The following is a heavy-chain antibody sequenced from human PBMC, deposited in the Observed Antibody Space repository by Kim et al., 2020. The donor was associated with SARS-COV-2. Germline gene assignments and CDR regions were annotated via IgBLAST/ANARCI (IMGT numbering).Heavy chain of an antibody. D-gene: IGHD3-3*01. CDR2: ISGSGGST. CDR3: AKDLHYDFWSGYSLDY. J-gene: IGHJ4*02. Sequence: GGSLRLSCAASGFTFSSYAMSWVRQAPGKGLEWVSAISGSGGSTYYADSVKGRFTISRDNSKNTLYLQMNSLRAEDTAVYYCAKDLHYDFWSGYSLDYWGQGTLVTVSS. V-gene: IGHV3-23*01. CDR1: GFTFSSYA.